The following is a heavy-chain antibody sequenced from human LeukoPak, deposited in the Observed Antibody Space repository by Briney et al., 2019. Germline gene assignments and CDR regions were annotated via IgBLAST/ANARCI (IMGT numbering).Heavy chain of an antibody. J-gene: IGHJ5*02. CDR3: ARVKNWLRLGKNWFDP. CDR2: INHSGST. D-gene: IGHD5-12*01. CDR1: GDSIRSNY. Sequence: PSETLSLTCSVSGDSIRSNYWHWIRQSPGKGLEWIGEINHSGSTNYNPSLKSRVTISVDTSKNQFSLKLSSVTAADTAVYYCARVKNWLRLGKNWFDPWGQGTLVTVSS. V-gene: IGHV4-34*01.